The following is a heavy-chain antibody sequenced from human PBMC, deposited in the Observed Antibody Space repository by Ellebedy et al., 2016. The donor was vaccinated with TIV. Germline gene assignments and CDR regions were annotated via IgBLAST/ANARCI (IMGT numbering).Heavy chain of an antibody. CDR2: ISYSGTT. V-gene: IGHV4-39*07. J-gene: IGHJ4*02. CDR3: ARDVGNGGYYFDY. D-gene: IGHD1-26*01. CDR1: GGSIGSSNYF. Sequence: MPSETLSLTCSVSGGSIGSSNYFWGWIRQPPGRGLEWIGSISYSGTTHYNPSLKGRVTISVDTSKNQFSLKVNSVTAADTAAYYCARDVGNGGYYFDYWGQGTLVTVSS.